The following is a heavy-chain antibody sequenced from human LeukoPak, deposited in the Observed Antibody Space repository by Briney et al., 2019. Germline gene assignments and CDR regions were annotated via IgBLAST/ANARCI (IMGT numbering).Heavy chain of an antibody. CDR2: IGNNGGST. Sequence: GGSLRLSCAASGFTFSSYGLHWVRQAPGKGLEYVSAIGNNGGSTYYANSVKGRFTIFRDNSKNTLYLQMGSLRPEDMAVYYCARSGYCSGGTCYVDYWGQGTLVTVSS. D-gene: IGHD2-15*01. J-gene: IGHJ4*02. CDR3: ARSGYCSGGTCYVDY. CDR1: GFTFSSYG. V-gene: IGHV3-64*01.